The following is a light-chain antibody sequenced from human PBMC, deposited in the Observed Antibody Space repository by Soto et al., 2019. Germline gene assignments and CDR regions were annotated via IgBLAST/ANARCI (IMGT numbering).Light chain of an antibody. V-gene: IGLV2-8*01. J-gene: IGLJ2*01. CDR2: EVT. CDR1: SSDVGGYNY. CDR3: SSYAGSDNFVL. Sequence: QSVLTQPPSASGSPGQSVTISCTGSSSDVGGYNYVSWYQQHPGKAPKLIIYEVTKRPSGVPDRFSGSKSDNTASLTVSGLQAADEADYYCSSYAGSDNFVLFGGGTKLTVL.